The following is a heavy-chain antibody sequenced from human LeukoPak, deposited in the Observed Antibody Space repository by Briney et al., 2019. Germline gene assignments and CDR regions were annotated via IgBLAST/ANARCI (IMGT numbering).Heavy chain of an antibody. CDR2: IYYSGST. J-gene: IGHJ6*03. Sequence: PSETLSLTCTVSGGSISSYYWSWIRQPPGKGLEWIGYIYYSGSTNYHPSLKSRVTISVDTSKNQFSLQLSSVTAADTAVYYCARDRRYCTNGVCYYYYYYMDVWGKGTTVTVSS. D-gene: IGHD2-8*01. CDR3: ARDRRYCTNGVCYYYYYYMDV. V-gene: IGHV4-59*01. CDR1: GGSISSYY.